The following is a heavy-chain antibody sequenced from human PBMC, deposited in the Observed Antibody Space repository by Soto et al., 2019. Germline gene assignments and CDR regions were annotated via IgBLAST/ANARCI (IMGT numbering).Heavy chain of an antibody. CDR3: ARHVTPAAPDFDY. CDR2: IYYSGST. V-gene: IGHV4-39*01. D-gene: IGHD2-2*01. CDR1: GGSISSSSYY. Sequence: SETLSLTCTVSGGSISSSSYYWGWIRQPPGKGLEWIGSIYYSGSTYYNPSLKSRVTISVDTSKNQFSLKLGSVTAADTAVYYCARHVTPAAPDFDYWGQGTLVTVSS. J-gene: IGHJ4*02.